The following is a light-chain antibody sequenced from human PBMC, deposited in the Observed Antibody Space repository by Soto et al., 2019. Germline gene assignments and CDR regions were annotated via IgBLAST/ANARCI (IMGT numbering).Light chain of an antibody. V-gene: IGKV3-11*01. CDR3: QQRSNWLT. Sequence: EIVLTQSPATLSLSPGERATLSCRASQRVSSYLAWYQQKPGQAPRLLIYDASNRATGIPARFSGSGSGTDFTHTISSLEPADFAVYYCQQRSNWLTFGGGTKGEIK. CDR2: DAS. CDR1: QRVSSY. J-gene: IGKJ4*01.